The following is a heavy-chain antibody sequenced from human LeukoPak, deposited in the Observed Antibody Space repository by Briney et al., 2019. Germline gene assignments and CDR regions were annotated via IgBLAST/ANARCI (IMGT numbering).Heavy chain of an antibody. CDR3: ARAGGYYYGSGRNYYYYMDV. CDR2: IYSGGGT. CDR1: EFSAGSNY. V-gene: IGHV3-66*01. J-gene: IGHJ6*03. D-gene: IGHD3-10*01. Sequence: GGSLRLSCAASEFSAGSNYMTWVRQAPAQGLDWVSLIYSGGGTYYAASVKGRFTISRDNSKNTLYLQMNSLGAEDTAVYYCARAGGYYYGSGRNYYYYMDVWGKGTTVTISS.